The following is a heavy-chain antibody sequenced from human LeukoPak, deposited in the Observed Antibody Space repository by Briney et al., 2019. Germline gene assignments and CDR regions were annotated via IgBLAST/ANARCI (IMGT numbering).Heavy chain of an antibody. CDR3: ARDGADVYGRAFDY. Sequence: SETLSLTCNVSGGSISSYFWTWIRQPAGKGLEWIGRIHASGTTNYNSSLKSRVSMSVDASKNQFSLKLTSVTAADTAVYFCARDGADVYGRAFDYWGQGTLVSVSS. J-gene: IGHJ4*02. V-gene: IGHV4-4*07. D-gene: IGHD3-10*01. CDR2: IHASGTT. CDR1: GGSISSYF.